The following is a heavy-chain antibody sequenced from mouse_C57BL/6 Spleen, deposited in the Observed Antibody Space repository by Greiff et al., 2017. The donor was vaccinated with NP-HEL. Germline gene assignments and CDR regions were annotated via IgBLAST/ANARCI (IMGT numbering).Heavy chain of an antibody. CDR1: GYTFTSYW. Sequence: VQLQQSGAELVRPGSSVKLSCKASGYTFTSYWMHWVKQRPIQGLEWIGNIDPSDSDSHYNQKFKDKATLTVDKSSSTAYMQLSSLTSEDSAVYYCARGARYAMDYWGQGTSVTVSS. CDR3: ARGARYAMDY. J-gene: IGHJ4*01. V-gene: IGHV1-52*01. CDR2: IDPSDSDS.